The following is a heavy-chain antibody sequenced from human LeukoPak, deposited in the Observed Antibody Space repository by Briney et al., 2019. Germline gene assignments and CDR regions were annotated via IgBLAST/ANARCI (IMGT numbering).Heavy chain of an antibody. V-gene: IGHV1-2*02. CDR3: ARAGHNSDSGGYDY. Sequence: ASVKVSSKASVYTFIDDYIHSGRQAPRQGLESMGWINPNIGDTNYAQKLQGRVTMTRDTSSSTAYMELSRLRSADTAVYYCARAGHNSDSGGYDYWGQGTLVTVSS. CDR1: VYTFIDDY. D-gene: IGHD3-22*01. J-gene: IGHJ4*02. CDR2: INPNIGDT.